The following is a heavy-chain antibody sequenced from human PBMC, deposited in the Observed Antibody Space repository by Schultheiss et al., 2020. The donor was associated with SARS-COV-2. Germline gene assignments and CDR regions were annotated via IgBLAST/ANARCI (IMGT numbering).Heavy chain of an antibody. J-gene: IGHJ6*02. V-gene: IGHV3-30*03. CDR2: ISSDGSNK. CDR1: GFSFSNYG. Sequence: GGSLRLSCAASGFSFSNYGMHWVRQAPGKGLEWVAVISSDGSNKYYADSVKGRFTISRDNAKNSLYLQMNSLRAEDTAIYYCARDNTYYGPMDVWGQGTTVTVSS. CDR3: ARDNTYYGPMDV. D-gene: IGHD3-10*01.